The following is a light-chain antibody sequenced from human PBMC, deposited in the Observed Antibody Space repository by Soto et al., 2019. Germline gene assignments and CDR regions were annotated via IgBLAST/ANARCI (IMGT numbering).Light chain of an antibody. Sequence: EIVLTQSPGTLSLSPGERATLSCRASQSVSSSYFDWYQQKPGQAPRLLIYGTSSRATGIPDRFSGGGSGTDFTLTISRLEPEDFAVYYCQQYDTSSLTFGGGTKVEI. J-gene: IGKJ4*01. V-gene: IGKV3-20*01. CDR3: QQYDTSSLT. CDR2: GTS. CDR1: QSVSSSY.